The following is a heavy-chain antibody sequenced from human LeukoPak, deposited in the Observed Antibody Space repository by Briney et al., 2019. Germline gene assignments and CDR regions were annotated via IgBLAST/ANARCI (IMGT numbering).Heavy chain of an antibody. V-gene: IGHV2-5*02. CDR2: IYWDDDK. CDR3: EHRLYCTGGSCYSSGNVFNI. Sequence: SGPTLVKPTQTLTLTCTFSGFSLSTSGVGVGWIRQPPGKALEWLALIYWDDDKRYSPSLQSRLTITKDTSKNQVVLTVTNMDPVDTATYYCEHRLYCTGGSCYSSGNVFNIWGQGTMVTVSS. D-gene: IGHD2-15*01. J-gene: IGHJ3*02. CDR1: GFSLSTSGVG.